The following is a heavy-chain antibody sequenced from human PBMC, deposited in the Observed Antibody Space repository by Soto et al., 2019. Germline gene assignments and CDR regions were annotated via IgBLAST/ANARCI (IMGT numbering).Heavy chain of an antibody. J-gene: IGHJ4*02. D-gene: IGHD3-16*01. CDR2: IYLDDDE. CDR1: GLSLTTAGVG. CDR3: AHSRKHVTEYAQVGDFDY. Sequence: QINLKESGPTLVKPTQTLTLTCSFSGLSLTTAGVGVGWVRQSPGEALEWRALIYLDDDERYSPSLKTRITIDKNTSKIQVVLKMNNMAPVDTATYYCAHSRKHVTEYAQVGDFDYWGQGTLVTGSS. V-gene: IGHV2-5*02.